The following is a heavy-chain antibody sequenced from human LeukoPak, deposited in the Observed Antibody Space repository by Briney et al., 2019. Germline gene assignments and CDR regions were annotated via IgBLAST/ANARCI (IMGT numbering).Heavy chain of an antibody. V-gene: IGHV4-34*01. CDR2: INHSGST. CDR1: GGSFSGYY. CDR3: ARGGLGRYSYGSY. J-gene: IGHJ4*02. Sequence: SETLSLTCAVYGGSFSGYYWRWIRQPPGKGLEWIGEINHSGSTNYNPSLKSRVTISVDTSKNQFSLKLSSVTAADTAVYYCARGGLGRYSYGSYWGQGTLVTVSS. D-gene: IGHD5-18*01.